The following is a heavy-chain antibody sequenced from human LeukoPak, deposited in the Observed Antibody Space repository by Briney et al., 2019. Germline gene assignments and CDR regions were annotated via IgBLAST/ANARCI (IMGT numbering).Heavy chain of an antibody. J-gene: IGHJ4*02. D-gene: IGHD5-24*01. CDR1: GFTFSSYG. CDR2: IRYDGSNK. CDR3: AKETIEDGYGDY. V-gene: IGHV3-30*02. Sequence: PGGSLRLSCAASGFTFSSYGVHWVRQAPGKGLEWVAFIRYDGSNKYYADSVKGRFTIPRDNSKNTLYLQMNSLRAEDTAVYYCAKETIEDGYGDYWGQGTLVTVSS.